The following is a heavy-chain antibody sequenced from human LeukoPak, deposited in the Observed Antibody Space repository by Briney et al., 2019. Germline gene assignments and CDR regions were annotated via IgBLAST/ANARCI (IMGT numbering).Heavy chain of an antibody. Sequence: SETLSLTCTVSGESISGFYWNWIRQPPGKGLEWLGEIYHSGSTNYNPSLRSRVTISLDKSKNQVSLMLTSVTAADTAVYYCARSLSPMLRGAPYYWGQGTLVTVSS. CDR3: ARSLSPMLRGAPYY. CDR1: GESISGFY. CDR2: IYHSGST. D-gene: IGHD3-10*01. J-gene: IGHJ4*02. V-gene: IGHV4-59*12.